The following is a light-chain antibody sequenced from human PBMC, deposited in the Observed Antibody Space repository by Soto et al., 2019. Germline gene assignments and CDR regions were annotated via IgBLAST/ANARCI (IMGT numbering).Light chain of an antibody. Sequence: ENVLTQSPASLSVFPGERATLSGRASRYVDRSYIAWYQQKPGQAPRLVIYAGSSRATGIPDRFSGSASGTDFTLTISRLEPEDVAVYYCQQYGSSRTFGQGTRVEMK. J-gene: IGKJ1*01. CDR1: RYVDRSY. CDR2: AGS. CDR3: QQYGSSRT. V-gene: IGKV3-20*01.